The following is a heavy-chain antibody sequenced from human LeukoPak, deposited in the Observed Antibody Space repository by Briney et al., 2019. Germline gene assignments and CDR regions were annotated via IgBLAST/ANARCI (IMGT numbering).Heavy chain of an antibody. J-gene: IGHJ4*02. D-gene: IGHD6-19*01. CDR1: GGSISSYY. V-gene: IGHV4-59*01. Sequence: SETLSLTCTGSGGSISSYYWSWIRQPPGKGLEWIGYIYYSGSTNYNPSLKSRVTISVDTSKNQFSLKLNSVTAADTAVYYCARGSSSGWYGLDYWGQGTLVTVSS. CDR2: IYYSGST. CDR3: ARGSSSGWYGLDY.